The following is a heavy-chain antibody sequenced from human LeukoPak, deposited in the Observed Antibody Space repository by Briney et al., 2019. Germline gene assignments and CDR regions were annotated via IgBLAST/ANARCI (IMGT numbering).Heavy chain of an antibody. CDR2: IYSGGST. D-gene: IGHD3-22*01. Sequence: PGGSLRLSCAASGFTVSSNYMSWVRQAPGEGLEWVSVIYSGGSTYYADSVRGRFTISRDNAKKSLYLQMNSLRAEDTAVYYCARSADRSGYFREITLYYFDYWGQGTLVTVSS. V-gene: IGHV3-53*01. J-gene: IGHJ4*02. CDR3: ARSADRSGYFREITLYYFDY. CDR1: GFTVSSNY.